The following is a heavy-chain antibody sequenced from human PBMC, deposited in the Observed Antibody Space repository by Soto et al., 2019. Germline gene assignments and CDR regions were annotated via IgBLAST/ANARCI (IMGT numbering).Heavy chain of an antibody. CDR2: VYYSGST. D-gene: IGHD3-3*01. J-gene: IGHJ4*01. V-gene: IGHV4-31*03. CDR1: GGSISSGGYY. Sequence: SETLSLTCTVSGGSISSGGYYWSWIRQHPGKGLEWIGYVYYSGSTNYNPSLKSRVTISVDTSKNQFSLKLSSVTAADTAVYYCASFGEWLLFQDYWGPGTLVTVSS. CDR3: ASFGEWLLFQDY.